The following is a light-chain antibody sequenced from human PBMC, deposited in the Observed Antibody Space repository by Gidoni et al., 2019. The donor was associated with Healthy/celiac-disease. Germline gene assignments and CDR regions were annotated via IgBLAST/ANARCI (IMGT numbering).Light chain of an antibody. CDR3: QVWDSSSDRGV. V-gene: IGLV3-21*02. CDR2: DDR. J-gene: IGLJ3*02. CDR1: HIGSKR. Sequence: SSVLTQPPSVSVAPGQTARITCGGNHIGSKRVHWYQQKPGQAPVLVVYDDRDRPSGIPERFSGSNSGNTATLTISRVEAGDEADYYCQVWDSSSDRGVFGGGTKLTVL.